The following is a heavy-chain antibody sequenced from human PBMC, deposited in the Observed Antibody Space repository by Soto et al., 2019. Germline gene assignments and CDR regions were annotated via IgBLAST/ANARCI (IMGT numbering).Heavy chain of an antibody. Sequence: VQLLQSGPGLVKPSGTLSLTCAVSGGSVSSTNWWSWVRQSPGKGLEWIGDIYHIGSTNYNPSPRCRVTISVDQSVNQFSPTLKYVTAAGTAVYYCATLPPRIYVTVLPIPPWGQGTLVTVSS. J-gene: IGHJ5*02. D-gene: IGHD2-2*02. CDR2: IYHIGST. V-gene: IGHV4-4*02. CDR1: GGSVSSTNW. CDR3: ATLPPRIYVTVLPIPP.